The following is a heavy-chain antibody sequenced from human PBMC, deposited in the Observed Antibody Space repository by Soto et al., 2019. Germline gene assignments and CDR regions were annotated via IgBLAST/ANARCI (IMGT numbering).Heavy chain of an antibody. V-gene: IGHV1-18*01. D-gene: IGHD6-13*01. CDR3: ARDFTKSSSWPYYFDY. J-gene: IGHJ4*02. CDR1: GYTFTTYG. Sequence: QVQLVQSGAEVKKPGASVKVSCKASGYTFTTYGISWVRQAPGQGLEWMGWISAYSGSTKFAQKLQGRVTMTTDTSTTTAYMELRSRTSDDTAVYYCARDFTKSSSWPYYFDYWGQGTLVTVSS. CDR2: ISAYSGST.